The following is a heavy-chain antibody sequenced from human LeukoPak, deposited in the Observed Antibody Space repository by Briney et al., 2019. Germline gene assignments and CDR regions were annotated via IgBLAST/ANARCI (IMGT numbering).Heavy chain of an antibody. CDR1: GLTFSSYA. CDR2: ISYDGRKK. J-gene: IGHJ4*02. Sequence: GRSLRLSCAASGLTFSSYACHWVRQAPGKGLEWVALISYDGRKKYYADSVKGRFTISRDNSKNTLYLQVTSLRAEDTAVYYCVRDGGDDWEVLWDYWGQGTLVTVSS. D-gene: IGHD1-26*01. CDR3: VRDGGDDWEVLWDY. V-gene: IGHV3-30*04.